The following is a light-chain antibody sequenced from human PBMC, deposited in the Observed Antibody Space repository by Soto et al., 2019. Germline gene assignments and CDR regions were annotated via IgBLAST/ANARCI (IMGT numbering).Light chain of an antibody. J-gene: IGKJ4*01. V-gene: IGKV3-11*01. CDR2: DAS. CDR1: QSVSSY. CDR3: QQRSNWPPLT. Sequence: EIVLTQSPATLSLSPGERATLSCRASQSVSSYLAWYQQKPGQAPRLLIYDASNRATGISARFSGSGSGTDFTLTISSLEPEDFAAYYCQQRSNWPPLTFGGGTKVEIK.